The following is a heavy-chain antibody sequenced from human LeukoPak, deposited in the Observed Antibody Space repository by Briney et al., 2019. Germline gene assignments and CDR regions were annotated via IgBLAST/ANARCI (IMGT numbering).Heavy chain of an antibody. CDR2: IIPIFGTA. CDR1: GGTFSSYA. D-gene: IGHD5-24*01. CDR3: ARGDWEMATISAFDI. V-gene: IGHV1-69*13. Sequence: ASVKVSCKASGGTFSSYAISWVRQAPGQGLGWMGGIIPIFGTANYAQKFQGRVTITADESTSTAYMELSSLRSEDTAVYYCARGDWEMATISAFDIWGQGTMVTVSS. J-gene: IGHJ3*02.